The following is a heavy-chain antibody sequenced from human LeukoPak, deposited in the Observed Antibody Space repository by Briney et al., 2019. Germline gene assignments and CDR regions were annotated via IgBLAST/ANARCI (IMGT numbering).Heavy chain of an antibody. Sequence: SGTLSLTCAVSGGSISSSNWWSWVRPPPGKGLEWIGEIYHSGSTNYNPSLKSRVTISVDKSKNQFSLKLSSVTAADTAVYYCARDGSGSYKGFYYFDYWGQGTLVTGSS. CDR1: GGSISSSNW. CDR2: IYHSGST. D-gene: IGHD3-10*01. V-gene: IGHV4-4*02. J-gene: IGHJ4*02. CDR3: ARDGSGSYKGFYYFDY.